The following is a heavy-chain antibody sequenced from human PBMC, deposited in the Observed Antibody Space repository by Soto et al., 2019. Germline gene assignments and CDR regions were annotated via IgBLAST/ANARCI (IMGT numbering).Heavy chain of an antibody. Sequence: GGSMRLSCRVSGFTFNNSGMDWVCQAPGKGLEWMAVISYDGSDKYYADFVKGRVIISRDNSKNTLNLEMNSLRAEDTATYYCVKDRVPGAYGHYYGMDVWGQGTTVTVSS. CDR1: GFTFNNSG. J-gene: IGHJ6*02. V-gene: IGHV3-30*18. CDR2: ISYDGSDK. D-gene: IGHD5-12*01. CDR3: VKDRVPGAYGHYYGMDV.